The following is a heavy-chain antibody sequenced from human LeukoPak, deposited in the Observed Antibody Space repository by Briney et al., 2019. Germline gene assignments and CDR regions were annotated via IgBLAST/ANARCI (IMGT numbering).Heavy chain of an antibody. CDR2: ISGSGGST. J-gene: IGHJ4*02. CDR3: ARVTYGSGSY. Sequence: GGSLRLSCAASGFTFSSYAMSWVRQAPGKGLEWVSAISGSGGSTYYADSVKGRFTISRDNSKNTLYLQVNSLRAEDTAVYYCARVTYGSGSYWGQGTLVTVSS. CDR1: GFTFSSYA. V-gene: IGHV3-23*01. D-gene: IGHD3-10*01.